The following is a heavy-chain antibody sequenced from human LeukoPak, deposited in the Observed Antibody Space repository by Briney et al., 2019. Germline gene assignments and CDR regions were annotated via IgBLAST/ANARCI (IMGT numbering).Heavy chain of an antibody. D-gene: IGHD6-19*01. CDR2: IWEDGTNI. CDR3: ARPGYNSGRYEY. J-gene: IGHJ4*02. CDR1: GFTFSIYG. V-gene: IGHV3-33*01. Sequence: GGSLRLSCIASGFTFSIYGMHWVRQAPGKGLEWVAGIWEDGTNINYADSVKGRFTISRDNSKNTLYLQMNRLRVEDTAVYYCARPGYNSGRYEYWGQGTLLTVSS.